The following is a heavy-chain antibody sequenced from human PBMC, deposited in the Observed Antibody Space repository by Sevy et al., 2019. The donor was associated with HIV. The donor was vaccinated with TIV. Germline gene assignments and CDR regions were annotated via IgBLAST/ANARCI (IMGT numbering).Heavy chain of an antibody. CDR1: GFTFSNAW. Sequence: GGSLRLSCAASGFTFSNAWMSWVRQAPGKGLEWVGRIKNKTDGGTTDYAAPVKGRFTIYRDDSKNTLYMQMNSLKTEDTAVYYCTTAIRIPIFGVVIQNPLDYWGRGTLVTVSS. J-gene: IGHJ4*02. V-gene: IGHV3-15*01. CDR3: TTAIRIPIFGVVIQNPLDY. D-gene: IGHD3-3*01. CDR2: IKNKTDGGTT.